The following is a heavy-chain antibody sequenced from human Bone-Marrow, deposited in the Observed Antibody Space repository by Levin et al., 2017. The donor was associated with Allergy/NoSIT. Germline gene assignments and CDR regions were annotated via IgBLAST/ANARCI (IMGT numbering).Heavy chain of an antibody. CDR3: AKRGTHYSSGMDV. CDR2: ISGSADNT. J-gene: IGHJ6*02. Sequence: GGSLRLSCAASEFIFDSHAMDWVRQAPGKGLEWVSSISGSADNTFYPDSLKGRFTISRDSSKKTLYLQINSLRAEDTAVYYCAKRGTHYSSGMDVWGPGASVTVSS. V-gene: IGHV3-23*01. CDR1: EFIFDSHA.